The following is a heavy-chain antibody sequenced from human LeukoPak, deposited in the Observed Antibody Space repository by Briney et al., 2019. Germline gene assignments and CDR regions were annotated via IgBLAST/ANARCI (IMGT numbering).Heavy chain of an antibody. CDR3: ARDSLRYFDWPTEYNWFDP. D-gene: IGHD3-9*01. J-gene: IGHJ5*02. CDR2: INPSGGST. Sequence: ASVKVSCKASGYTFTSYYMHWVRQAPGQGLEWMGIINPSGGSTSYAQKFQGRVTMTRDTSTSTVYMELSSLRSEDTAVYYCARDSLRYFDWPTEYNWFDPWGQGTLVTVSS. V-gene: IGHV1-46*01. CDR1: GYTFTSYY.